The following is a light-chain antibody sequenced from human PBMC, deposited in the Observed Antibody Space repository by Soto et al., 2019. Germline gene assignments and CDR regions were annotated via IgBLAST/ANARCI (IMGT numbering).Light chain of an antibody. Sequence: NKMTQSPSTVPASVGDRVTITCRASQSINSWLAWYQQKPGKAPKLLIYTASSLETGVPSRFSGSGSGTEFTLTISSLQPDDFATYYCHQYHTDSTFGQGTKVDIK. CDR1: QSINSW. V-gene: IGKV1-5*03. CDR3: HQYHTDST. CDR2: TAS. J-gene: IGKJ1*01.